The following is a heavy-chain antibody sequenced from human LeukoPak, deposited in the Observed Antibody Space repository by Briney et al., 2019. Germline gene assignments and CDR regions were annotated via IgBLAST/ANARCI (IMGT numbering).Heavy chain of an antibody. J-gene: IGHJ6*03. D-gene: IGHD4-17*01. V-gene: IGHV6-1*01. Sequence: SQTLSLTCAISGDSVSSNSAAWNWIRQSPSRGLEWLGRTYYRSKWYIDYAVSVKSRITINPDTSKNHFSLHLNSVTPEDTAVYYCARDRLGSYGDYGLLQGYYYMDVWGKGTTVTISS. CDR1: GDSVSSNSAA. CDR2: TYYRSKWYI. CDR3: ARDRLGSYGDYGLLQGYYYMDV.